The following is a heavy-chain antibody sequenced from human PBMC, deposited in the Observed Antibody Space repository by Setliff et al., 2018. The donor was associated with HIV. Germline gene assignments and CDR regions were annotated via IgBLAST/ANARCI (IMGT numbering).Heavy chain of an antibody. CDR1: GGFIREYY. Sequence: PSETLSLTCIVSGGFIREYYWSWIRQSPQKGLEWIGYIHYGGSTNYNPSLRGRVTISLETSKNQFSLTLTSVTAADTAIYYCARENADSQTYHYYMDVWGKGTTVTVSS. CDR3: ARENADSQTYHYYMDV. D-gene: IGHD1-1*01. J-gene: IGHJ6*03. CDR2: IHYGGST. V-gene: IGHV4-59*01.